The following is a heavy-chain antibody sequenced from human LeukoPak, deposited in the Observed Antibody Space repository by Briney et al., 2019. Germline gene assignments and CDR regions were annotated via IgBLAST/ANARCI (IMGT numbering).Heavy chain of an antibody. J-gene: IGHJ3*02. CDR2: IIPNFGTA. CDR3: AAAQYYYDSSGYYDAFDI. Sequence: SVKVSCKASGGTFSSYAISWVRQAPGQGLEWMGGIIPNFGTANYAQKFQERVTITRDMSTSTAYMELSSLRSEDTAVYYCAAAQYYYDSSGYYDAFDIWGQGTMVTVSS. D-gene: IGHD3-22*01. CDR1: GGTFSSYA. V-gene: IGHV1-69*05.